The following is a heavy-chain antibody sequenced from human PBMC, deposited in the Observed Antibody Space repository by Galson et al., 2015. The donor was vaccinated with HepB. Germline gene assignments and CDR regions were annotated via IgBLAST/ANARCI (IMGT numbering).Heavy chain of an antibody. V-gene: IGHV4-4*02. CDR1: GGSISGSSNKW. Sequence: TLSLTCAVPGGSISGSSNKWWSWVRQPPGKGLEWIGEIFHSGSTTYNPSLKSRVTISVDKSKNQFSLELRSVTAADAAVYYCAREHISSTYFYYYMDVWGKGTTVTVSS. J-gene: IGHJ6*03. CDR3: AREHISSTYFYYYMDV. D-gene: IGHD6-13*01. CDR2: IFHSGST.